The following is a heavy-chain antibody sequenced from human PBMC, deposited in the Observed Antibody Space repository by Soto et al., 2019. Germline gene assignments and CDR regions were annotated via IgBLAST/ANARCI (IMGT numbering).Heavy chain of an antibody. Sequence: GGSLRLSCAVSGFVFSSYDMHWVRQAPGKGLEWVAFISNDGSNKYYADSVKGRFTISRDNSKSTLYLQVDSLRVDDTAVYYCAKDRVIQLLPIWPDPWGQGTLVTVSS. J-gene: IGHJ5*02. V-gene: IGHV3-30*18. D-gene: IGHD2-2*01. CDR1: GFVFSSYD. CDR3: AKDRVIQLLPIWPDP. CDR2: ISNDGSNK.